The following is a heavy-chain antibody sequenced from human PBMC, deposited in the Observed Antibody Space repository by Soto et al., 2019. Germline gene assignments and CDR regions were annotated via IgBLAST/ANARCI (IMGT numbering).Heavy chain of an antibody. CDR2: INPSGGST. D-gene: IGHD3-10*01. J-gene: IGHJ4*02. CDR3: ARAMVRGVIMLY. Sequence: GASVKVSCKASGYTLTSYYMHWVRQAPGQGLEWMGIINPSGGSTSYAQKFQGRVTMTRDTSTSTVYMELSSLRSEDTAVYYCARAMVRGVIMLYWGQGTLVTVSS. CDR1: GYTLTSYY. V-gene: IGHV1-46*01.